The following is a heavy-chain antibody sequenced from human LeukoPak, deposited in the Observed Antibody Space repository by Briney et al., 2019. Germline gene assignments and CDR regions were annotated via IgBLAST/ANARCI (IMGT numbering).Heavy chain of an antibody. CDR1: GFTFSSYE. CDR2: ISSSGSTI. J-gene: IGHJ4*02. D-gene: IGHD2-15*01. CDR3: ARDSVGGPHYFDY. Sequence: GGSLRLSCAASGFTFSSYEMNWVRQGPGKGLEWGSYISSSGSTIYYADSVKGRFTISRDNAKNSLYLQMNSLRAEDTAVYCCARDSVGGPHYFDYWGQGTLVTVSS. V-gene: IGHV3-48*03.